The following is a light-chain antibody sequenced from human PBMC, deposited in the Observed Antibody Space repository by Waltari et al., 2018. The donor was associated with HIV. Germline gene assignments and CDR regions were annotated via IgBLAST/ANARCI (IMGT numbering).Light chain of an antibody. CDR3: QSYDSGLNTYV. Sequence: QSVLTQPPSLSGAPGQRVIISCTGSSSNIGAGFDVHWYQQLPGPAPKPLIYGNNKRPSGVPDRFSGSKSGTSASLANTGLQADDEADYYCQSYDSGLNTYVFGTGTRVTVL. CDR2: GNN. V-gene: IGLV1-40*01. CDR1: SSNIGAGFD. J-gene: IGLJ1*01.